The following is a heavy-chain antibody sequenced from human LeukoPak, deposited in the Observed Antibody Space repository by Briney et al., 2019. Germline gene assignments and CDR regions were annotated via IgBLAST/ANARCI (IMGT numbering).Heavy chain of an antibody. CDR3: ARDRGSSWYYFDY. CDR1: GYTFTGYY. CDR2: INPNSGGT. J-gene: IGHJ4*02. D-gene: IGHD6-13*01. Sequence: ASVKVSCKASGYTFTGYYMHWVRQAPGQGLEWIGWINPNSGGTNYAQKFQGRVTMTRDTSISTAYMELSRLRSDDTAVYYCARDRGSSWYYFDYWGQGTLVTVSS. V-gene: IGHV1-2*02.